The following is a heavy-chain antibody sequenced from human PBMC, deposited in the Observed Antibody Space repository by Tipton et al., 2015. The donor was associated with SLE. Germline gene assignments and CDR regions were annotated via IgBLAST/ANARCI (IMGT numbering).Heavy chain of an antibody. D-gene: IGHD6-19*01. CDR2: IYFDGNS. V-gene: IGHV4-59*01. J-gene: IGHJ5*02. CDR3: ARGVAERLGLDL. CDR1: GGSIGPYY. Sequence: TLSLTCTVSGGSIGPYYWHWIRPSPGKALEWIGYIYFDGNSNGRGNYNPSLKSRVTMSVDPSKMQFSLNLNSVTASDTALYFCARGVAERLGLDLWGQGSLVTVSS.